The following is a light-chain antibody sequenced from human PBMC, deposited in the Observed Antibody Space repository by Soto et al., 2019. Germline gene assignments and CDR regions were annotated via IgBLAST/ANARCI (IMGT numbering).Light chain of an antibody. J-gene: IGLJ1*01. V-gene: IGLV2-14*01. Sequence: QSVLTQPASVSGSPGQSITISCTGTSSDVGGYNYVSWYQQHPDKAPKLMIYEVSNRPSGVSNRFSGSKSGNTASLTISGLQAEDEADYYCSSFTSSSTLPYVFGTGTKVTGL. CDR1: SSDVGGYNY. CDR2: EVS. CDR3: SSFTSSSTLPYV.